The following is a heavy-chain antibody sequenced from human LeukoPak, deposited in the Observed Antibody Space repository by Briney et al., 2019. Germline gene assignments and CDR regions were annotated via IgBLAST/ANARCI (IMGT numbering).Heavy chain of an antibody. CDR2: IRSKTYGGTA. V-gene: IGHV3-49*04. CDR3: TSPEGGTYYFDY. D-gene: IGHD1-26*01. J-gene: IGHJ4*02. Sequence: GGSLRLSCADSGFMFGEYSISWVRQAPGKGLEWVGFIRSKTYGGTAQYAASVKGRFTISRDDSRSSAYLQMNNLETEDTAVYFCTSPEGGTYYFDYWGQGTLVTVSS. CDR1: GFMFGEYS.